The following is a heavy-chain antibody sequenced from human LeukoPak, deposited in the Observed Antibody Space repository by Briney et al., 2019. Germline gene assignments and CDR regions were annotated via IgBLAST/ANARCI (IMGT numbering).Heavy chain of an antibody. J-gene: IGHJ4*02. CDR2: IIPIFGTA. D-gene: IGHD4-17*01. CDR1: GGTFSSYA. Sequence: SVKVSCKASGGTFSSYAISLVRQAPGQGLEWMGRIIPIFGTANYAQKFQGRVTITTDESTSTAYMELSSLRSEDTAVYYCARGPDYGDRLDYWGQGTLVTVSS. V-gene: IGHV1-69*05. CDR3: ARGPDYGDRLDY.